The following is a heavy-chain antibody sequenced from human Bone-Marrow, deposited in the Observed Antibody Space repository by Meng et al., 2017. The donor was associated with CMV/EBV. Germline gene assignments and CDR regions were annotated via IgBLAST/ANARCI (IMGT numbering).Heavy chain of an antibody. CDR1: GFTFSSYA. J-gene: IGHJ6*02. CDR3: VRSRATYSSRWYDYHYGMDV. V-gene: IGHV3-30-3*01. CDR2: ISYDGSNK. D-gene: IGHD6-13*01. Sequence: GESLKISCAASGFTFSSYAMHWVRQAPGKGLEWVAVISYDGSNKYYADSVKGRFTISRDNAKNSLYLHMSSLRAGDTGVYYCVRSRATYSSRWYDYHYGMDVWGQGTTVTVSS.